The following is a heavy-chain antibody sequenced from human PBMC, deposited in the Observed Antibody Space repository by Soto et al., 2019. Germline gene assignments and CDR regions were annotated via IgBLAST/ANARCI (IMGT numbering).Heavy chain of an antibody. CDR3: AKNTAMVLYYFDY. CDR1: GFTFSSYG. V-gene: IGHV3-30*18. CDR2: ISYDGSNK. D-gene: IGHD5-18*01. Sequence: GGSLRLSCAASGFTFSSYGMHWVRQAPGKGLEWVAVISYDGSNKYYADSVKGRFTISRDNSKNTLYLQMNSLRAEDTAVYYCAKNTAMVLYYFDYWGQGTL. J-gene: IGHJ4*02.